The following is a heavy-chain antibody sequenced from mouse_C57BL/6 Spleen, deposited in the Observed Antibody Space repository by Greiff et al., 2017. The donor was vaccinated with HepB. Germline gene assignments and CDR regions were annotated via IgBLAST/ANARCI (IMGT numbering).Heavy chain of an antibody. D-gene: IGHD1-1*01. CDR1: GYTFTDYY. CDR2: IYPGSGNT. CDR3: ARLDYGSYWYFDV. Sequence: VQLQESGAELVRPGASVKLSCKASGYTFTDYYINWVKQRPGQGLEWIARIYPGSGNTYYNEKFKGKATLTAEKSSSTAYMQLSSLTSEDSAVYFCARLDYGSYWYFDVWGTGTTVTVSS. V-gene: IGHV1-76*01. J-gene: IGHJ1*03.